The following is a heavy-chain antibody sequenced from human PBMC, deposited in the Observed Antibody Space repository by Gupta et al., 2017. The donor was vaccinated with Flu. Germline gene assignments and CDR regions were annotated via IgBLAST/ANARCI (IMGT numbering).Heavy chain of an antibody. CDR2: ISETGGSESHKPT. Sequence: WIRQAPGKGLEWLSYISETGGSESHKPTYYADSMKGRLSVSRDNAKNSLYLQMDSLRGEDTAVYYGARGRSGGRPGDGFDIWGRGTMVTVSS. J-gene: IGHJ3*02. D-gene: IGHD2-15*01. CDR3: ARGRSGGRPGDGFDI. V-gene: IGHV3-11*01.